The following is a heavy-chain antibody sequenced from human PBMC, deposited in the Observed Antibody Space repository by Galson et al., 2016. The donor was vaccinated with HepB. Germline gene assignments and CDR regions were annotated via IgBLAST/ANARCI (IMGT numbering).Heavy chain of an antibody. V-gene: IGHV3-48*04. CDR1: GFTFSSYS. CDR3: ARRTVTQNFDY. Sequence: SLRLSCAASGFTFSSYSMNWVRQAPGEGLEWVSYISSSSSTIYYADSVKGRFTISRDNAKNSLYLQMYSLRAEDTAVYYCARRTVTQNFDYWGQGTLVTVSP. J-gene: IGHJ4*02. CDR2: ISSSSSTI. D-gene: IGHD4-17*01.